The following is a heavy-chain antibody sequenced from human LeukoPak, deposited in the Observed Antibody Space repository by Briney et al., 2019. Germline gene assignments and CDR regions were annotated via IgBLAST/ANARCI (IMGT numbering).Heavy chain of an antibody. Sequence: VASVKVSCEASGGTFSSYAISWVRQAPGQGLEWMGRIIPIFGTANYAQKFQGRVTITTDESTSTAYMELSSLRSEDTAVYYCARDADYGSGSYSSDYWGQGTLVTVSS. J-gene: IGHJ4*02. CDR1: GGTFSSYA. V-gene: IGHV1-69*05. CDR2: IIPIFGTA. CDR3: ARDADYGSGSYSSDY. D-gene: IGHD3-10*01.